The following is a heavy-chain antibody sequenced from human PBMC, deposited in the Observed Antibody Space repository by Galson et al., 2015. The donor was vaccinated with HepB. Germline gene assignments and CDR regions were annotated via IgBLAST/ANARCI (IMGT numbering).Heavy chain of an antibody. J-gene: IGHJ6*02. Sequence: SLRLSCASSGFPFSDYWMSWVRQSPGKGLEWVANIKQDGGEEYYVDSVRGRFTISRDNAKNSLYLQMNSLRAEDTAVYYCARDPVSLFGPQYYSGMDVWGQGTTVTVSS. D-gene: IGHD3/OR15-3a*01. CDR2: IKQDGGEE. V-gene: IGHV3-7*01. CDR1: GFPFSDYW. CDR3: ARDPVSLFGPQYYSGMDV.